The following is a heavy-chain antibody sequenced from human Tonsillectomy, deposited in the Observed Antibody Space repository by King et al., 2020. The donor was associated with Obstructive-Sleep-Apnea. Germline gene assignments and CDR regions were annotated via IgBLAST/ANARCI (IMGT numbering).Heavy chain of an antibody. CDR3: AKEKGWWNDDHYGMDV. Sequence: VQLVESGGVVVQPGGSLRLSCAASGFSFDDYTMHWVRQAPGKGLGWVSLISWDGGSTYYADSVNGRLTISRDNSKNSLYLQMNSLRTEDTALYYCAKEKGWWNDDHYGMDVWGQGTTVTVSS. J-gene: IGHJ6*02. CDR2: ISWDGGST. CDR1: GFSFDDYT. D-gene: IGHD1-1*01. V-gene: IGHV3-43*01.